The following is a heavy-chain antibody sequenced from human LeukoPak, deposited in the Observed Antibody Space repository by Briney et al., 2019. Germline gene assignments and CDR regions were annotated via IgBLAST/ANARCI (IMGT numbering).Heavy chain of an antibody. D-gene: IGHD3-22*01. Sequence: ASAKVSCKASGGTFSSYAISWVRQAPGQGLEWMGGIIPIFGTANYAQKFQGRVTMTEDTSTDTAYMELSSLRSEDTAVYYCATASSYYYDSSGYPSPLTGWGQGTLVTVSS. CDR3: ATASSYYYDSSGYPSPLTG. V-gene: IGHV1-69*06. J-gene: IGHJ4*02. CDR1: GGTFSSYA. CDR2: IIPIFGTA.